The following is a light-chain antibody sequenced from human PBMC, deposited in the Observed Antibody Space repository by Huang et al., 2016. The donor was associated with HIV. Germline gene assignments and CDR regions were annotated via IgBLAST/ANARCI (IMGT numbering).Light chain of an antibody. CDR1: QSLRHSNGYNY. V-gene: IGKV2-28*01. CDR2: LSS. CDR3: MQVLQTPFT. J-gene: IGKJ3*01. Sequence: DIVMTQSPLSLPVTPGEPASISCRSSQSLRHSNGYNYLDWYLQKPGQSPQLLIYLSSKRASGVPDRFSGSGSGTDFTLQISRVEAEDVGVYYCMQVLQTPFTFGPGTKVDIK.